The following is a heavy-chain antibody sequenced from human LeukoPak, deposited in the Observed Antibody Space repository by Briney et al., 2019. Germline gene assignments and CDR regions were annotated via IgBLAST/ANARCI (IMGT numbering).Heavy chain of an antibody. V-gene: IGHV3-7*01. CDR3: ARDVGSSLDY. J-gene: IGHJ4*02. CDR1: GFIFSNYW. CDR2: MKQDGSAK. D-gene: IGHD2-15*01. Sequence: GGSLRLSCAASGFIFSNYWMAWVRQAPGKGLEWVANMKQDGSAKHYADSVKGRFTISRDNAKNSLYLQMNSLRAEDTAVYYCARDVGSSLDYWGQGSLLTVSS.